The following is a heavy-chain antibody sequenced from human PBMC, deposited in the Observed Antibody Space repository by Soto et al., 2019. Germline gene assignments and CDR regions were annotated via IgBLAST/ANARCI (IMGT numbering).Heavy chain of an antibody. CDR3: ARDGTTVTYYYFMDV. CDR1: GFTFSSYG. Sequence: QVQMVESGGGVAQPGRSLRLSCAASGFTFSSYGMHWVRQAPGRGLEWVAAIWYDGNNKYYANSVKGRFTISRDNYKNTLYLQMNSLSAEATAVYYCARDGTTVTYYYFMDVWGKGTTVTVSS. V-gene: IGHV3-33*01. CDR2: IWYDGNNK. D-gene: IGHD4-17*01. J-gene: IGHJ6*03.